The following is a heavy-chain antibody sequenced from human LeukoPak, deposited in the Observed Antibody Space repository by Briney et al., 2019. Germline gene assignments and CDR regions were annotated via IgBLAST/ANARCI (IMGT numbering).Heavy chain of an antibody. CDR3: ARGVGAKWSQDY. D-gene: IGHD1-26*01. J-gene: IGHJ4*02. V-gene: IGHV1-69*04. Sequence: SVKVSCKASGGTFSSYAISWVRQAPGQGLEWMGRIIPILGIANYAQKFQGRVTITADKSTSTAYMELSSLRSEDTAVYYCARGVGAKWSQDYWGQGTLVTVSS. CDR2: IIPILGIA. CDR1: GGTFSSYA.